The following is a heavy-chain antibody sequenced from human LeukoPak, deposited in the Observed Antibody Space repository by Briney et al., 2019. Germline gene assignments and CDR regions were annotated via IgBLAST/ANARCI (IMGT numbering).Heavy chain of an antibody. D-gene: IGHD6-13*01. CDR2: ISGSGGST. Sequence: GGSLRLSCAASGFTFSSYAMSWVRQAPGKGLEWVSAISGSGGSTYYADSVKGRFTISRDNSKNTLHLQMNSLRAEDTAVYYCASLGYSNWFDPWGQGTLVTVSS. CDR3: ASLGYSNWFDP. CDR1: GFTFSSYA. J-gene: IGHJ5*02. V-gene: IGHV3-23*01.